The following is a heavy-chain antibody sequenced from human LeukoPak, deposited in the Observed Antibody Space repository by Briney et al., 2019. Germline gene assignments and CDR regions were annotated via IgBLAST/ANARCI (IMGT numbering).Heavy chain of an antibody. V-gene: IGHV4-30-2*01. CDR3: ARGPAARRGRFDY. CDR2: IYHSGST. Sequence: PSETLSLTCAVSGGSISSGGYSWSWIRQPPGKGLEWIGYIYHSGSTYYNPSLKSRVTISVDRSKNQFSLKLSSVTAADTAVYYCARGPAARRGRFDYWGQGTLVTVSS. CDR1: GGSISSGGYS. D-gene: IGHD3-16*01. J-gene: IGHJ4*02.